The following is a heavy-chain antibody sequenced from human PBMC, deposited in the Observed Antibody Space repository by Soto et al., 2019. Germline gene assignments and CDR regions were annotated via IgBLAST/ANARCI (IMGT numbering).Heavy chain of an antibody. V-gene: IGHV4-31*03. J-gene: IGHJ5*02. Sequence: SETLSLTCTVSGGSISSGGYYWSWIRQHPGKGLEWIGYIYYSGSTYYNPSLKSRVTISVDTSKNQFSLKLSSVTAADTAVYYCARGRQPLAARFIGRWFDPWGQGTLVTVSS. D-gene: IGHD6-6*01. CDR2: IYYSGST. CDR1: GGSISSGGYY. CDR3: ARGRQPLAARFIGRWFDP.